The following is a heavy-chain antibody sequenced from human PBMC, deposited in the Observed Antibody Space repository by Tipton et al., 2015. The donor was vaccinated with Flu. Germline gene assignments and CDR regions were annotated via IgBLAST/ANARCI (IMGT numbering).Heavy chain of an antibody. CDR3: AKVIPELVAGLDS. Sequence: SLRLSCAASGFTFSTYEMNWVRLAPGKGLEWLSYISSSGSTISYADAVKGRFTISRDNSKTTLYLQMNSLRAEDTAVYYCAKVIPELVAGLDSWGQGTLVTVSS. CDR1: GFTFSTYE. CDR2: ISSSGSTI. J-gene: IGHJ4*02. D-gene: IGHD6-19*01. V-gene: IGHV3-48*03.